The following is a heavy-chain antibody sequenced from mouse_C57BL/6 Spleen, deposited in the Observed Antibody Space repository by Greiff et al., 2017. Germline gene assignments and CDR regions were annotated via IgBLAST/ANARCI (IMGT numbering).Heavy chain of an antibody. V-gene: IGHV1-69*01. J-gene: IGHJ4*01. D-gene: IGHD1-1*01. CDR2: IDPSDSYT. Sequence: QVQLQQSGAELVMPGASVKLSCKASGYTFTSYWMHWVKQRPGQGLEWIGEIDPSDSYTNYNQKFKGKSTLTVDKSSSTAYMQLSSLTSEDSAVYYCARGVYYYGSSDYWGQGTSVTVSS. CDR3: ARGVYYYGSSDY. CDR1: GYTFTSYW.